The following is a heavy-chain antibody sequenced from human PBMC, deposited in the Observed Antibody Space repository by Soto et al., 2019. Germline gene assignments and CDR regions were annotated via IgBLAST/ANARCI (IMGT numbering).Heavy chain of an antibody. D-gene: IGHD6-6*01. CDR1: GGSISSYY. V-gene: IGHV4-59*08. CDR3: ARHALQYSSSVWFDP. J-gene: IGHJ5*02. Sequence: SETLSLTCTVSGGSISSYYWSWIRQPPGKGLEWIGYIYYSGSTNYNPSLKSRVTISLDTSKNQFSLRLSSVTAADTAVYYCARHALQYSSSVWFDPWGQGTLVTVSS. CDR2: IYYSGST.